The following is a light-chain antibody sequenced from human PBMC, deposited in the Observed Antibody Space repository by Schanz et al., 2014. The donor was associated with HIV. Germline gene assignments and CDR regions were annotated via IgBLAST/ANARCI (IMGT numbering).Light chain of an antibody. CDR1: QSVSSN. Sequence: EIVLTQFPGTLSLSPGERATLSCRASQSVSSNLAWYQQKPGQVPRLLIYGASSRATGIPDRFSGSGSGTEFTLTISSLQSEDFAVYYCQQRSNWPPLTFGPGTKVDIK. CDR2: GAS. V-gene: IGKV3D-15*01. CDR3: QQRSNWPPLT. J-gene: IGKJ3*01.